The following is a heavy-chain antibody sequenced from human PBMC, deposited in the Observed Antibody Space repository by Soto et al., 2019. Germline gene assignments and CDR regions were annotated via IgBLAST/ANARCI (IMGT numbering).Heavy chain of an antibody. CDR2: MFPWTSDT. Sequence: PGESLKLSCQGSGYTFNSFWIGWVRQMPGEGLEWMGLMFPWTSDTRYSPSFQGHVTISVDRSTGTGYLQWNSLKASDTAMYYCVTTRDGTTYIPYWGQGTLVTVSS. D-gene: IGHD1-7*01. V-gene: IGHV5-51*03. J-gene: IGHJ4*02. CDR1: GYTFNSFW. CDR3: VTTRDGTTYIPY.